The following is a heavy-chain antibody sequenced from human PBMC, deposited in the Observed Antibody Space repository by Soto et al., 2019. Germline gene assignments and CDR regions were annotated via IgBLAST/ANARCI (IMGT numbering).Heavy chain of an antibody. D-gene: IGHD2-2*01. J-gene: IGHJ4*02. CDR3: ARAIRDQLLSDN. V-gene: IGHV1-8*01. CDR2: MNPNSGNR. Sequence: QVQLVQSGAEVKKPGASVRVSCKASGYTFSNYDISWVRQATGQGLEWMGWMNPNSGNRGYAQKFQGRVTMTRDTSITTAYLELSSLISEDTAIYYCARAIRDQLLSDNWGQGTPVTVSS. CDR1: GYTFSNYD.